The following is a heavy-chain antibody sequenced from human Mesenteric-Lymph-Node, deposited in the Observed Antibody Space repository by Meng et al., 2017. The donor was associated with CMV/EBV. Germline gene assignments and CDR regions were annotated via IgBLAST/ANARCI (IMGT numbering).Heavy chain of an antibody. J-gene: IGHJ4*02. CDR3: AKTFLSSGWSFGDYFDF. CDR1: GFTVSSNY. Sequence: GGSLRLSCAASGFTVSSNYMSWVRQAPGKGLEWVSVIYSGGSTYYADSVKGRFTISRDNSKNTLYLQMNSLRAEDTAIYYCAKTFLSSGWSFGDYFDFWGQGTLVTVSS. V-gene: IGHV3-53*01. CDR2: IYSGGST. D-gene: IGHD6-19*01.